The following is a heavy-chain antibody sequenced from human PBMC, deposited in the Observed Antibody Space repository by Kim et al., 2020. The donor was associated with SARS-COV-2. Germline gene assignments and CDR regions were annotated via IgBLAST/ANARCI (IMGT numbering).Heavy chain of an antibody. Sequence: GGSLRLSCAASGFTFSSYAMSWVRQAPGKGLEWVSAISGSGGSTYYADSVKGRFTISRDNSKNTLYLQMNSLRAEDTAVYYCAKDPAGALILYLLSYWGQGTLVTVSS. V-gene: IGHV3-23*01. CDR3: AKDPAGALILYLLSY. D-gene: IGHD2-8*01. CDR2: ISGSGGST. J-gene: IGHJ4*02. CDR1: GFTFSSYA.